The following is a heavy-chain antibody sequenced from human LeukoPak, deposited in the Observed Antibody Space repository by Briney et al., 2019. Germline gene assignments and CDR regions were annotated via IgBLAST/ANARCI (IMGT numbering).Heavy chain of an antibody. D-gene: IGHD4-17*01. J-gene: IGHJ4*02. V-gene: IGHV3-23*01. CDR3: AKDVSDYGDYYFDN. CDR2: ISASGIST. Sequence: GGSLRLSCAASGFAFRRFAMSWVRQTPGKGLEWVSGISASGISTYYADSVKGRFTVSRDNSKDTLYLQMNSLRAEDTAVYYCAKDVSDYGDYYFDNWGQGTLVTVSS. CDR1: GFAFRRFA.